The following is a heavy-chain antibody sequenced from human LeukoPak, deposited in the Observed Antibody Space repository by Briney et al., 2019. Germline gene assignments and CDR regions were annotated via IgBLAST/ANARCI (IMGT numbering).Heavy chain of an antibody. CDR3: ARDNRYYDFWSGYQN. V-gene: IGHV1-2*02. CDR2: INPNSGGT. Sequence: ASVKVSCKASGYTFTGYYMHWVRQAPGQGLEWMGWINPNSGGTNYAQKFQGRVTMTRDTSISTAYMELSRLRSDDTAVYCCARDNRYYDFWSGYQNWGQGTLVTVSS. D-gene: IGHD3-3*01. J-gene: IGHJ4*02. CDR1: GYTFTGYY.